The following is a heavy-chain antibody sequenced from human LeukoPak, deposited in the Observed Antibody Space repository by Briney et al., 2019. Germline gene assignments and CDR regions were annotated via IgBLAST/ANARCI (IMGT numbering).Heavy chain of an antibody. Sequence: SETLSLTCTVSGGSISGYYWSWIRQPPGKGLEWIGYIYYSGSTNYNLSLKSRVTISLDTSKNQFSLKLRSVTAADTAVYYCARVTFGSASYYFDYWGQGTLVTVSS. CDR2: IYYSGST. J-gene: IGHJ4*02. V-gene: IGHV4-59*01. CDR1: GGSISGYY. CDR3: ARVTFGSASYYFDY. D-gene: IGHD3-10*01.